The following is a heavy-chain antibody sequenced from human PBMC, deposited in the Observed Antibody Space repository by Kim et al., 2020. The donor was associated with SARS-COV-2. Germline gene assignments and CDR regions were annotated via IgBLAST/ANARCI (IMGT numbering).Heavy chain of an antibody. Sequence: ASVKVSCKGSGYKFSDYGVSWVRQAPGQGLEWLGWISCYTGKTNYAQKMQDRVVMTTDTSTSTVHLELSSLRSDETAIYYCARGYYYGSGPTWYYYGMDV. D-gene: IGHD3-10*01. CDR1: GYKFSDYG. CDR2: ISCYTGKT. J-gene: IGHJ6*01. CDR3: ARGYYYGSGPTWYYYGMDV. V-gene: IGHV1-18*01.